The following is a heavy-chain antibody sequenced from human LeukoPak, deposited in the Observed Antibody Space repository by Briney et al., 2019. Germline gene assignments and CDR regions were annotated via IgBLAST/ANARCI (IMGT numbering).Heavy chain of an antibody. CDR3: ARGAGGSSGWSLQSVGY. V-gene: IGHV1-2*02. CDR1: GGTFSSYA. D-gene: IGHD6-19*01. J-gene: IGHJ4*02. Sequence: ASVKVSCKASGGTFSSYAISWVRQAPGQGLEWMGWINPNSGGTNYAQKFQGRVTMTRDTSISTAYMELSRLRSDDTAVYYCARGAGGSSGWSLQSVGYWGQGTLVTVSS. CDR2: INPNSGGT.